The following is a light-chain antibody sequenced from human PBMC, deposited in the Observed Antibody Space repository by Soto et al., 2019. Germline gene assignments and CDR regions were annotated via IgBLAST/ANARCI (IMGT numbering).Light chain of an antibody. J-gene: IGLJ3*02. CDR1: SSDVGAYNY. Sequence: QSALTQPPSASGSPGQSVTISCTGTSSDVGAYNYVSWYQQHAGKAPKLVIYEVTKRPSGVPDRFSGSKSANTASLTVSGLQAEDGADYYCSSFASSNTGVFGGGTQLTVL. CDR2: EVT. CDR3: SSFASSNTGV. V-gene: IGLV2-8*01.